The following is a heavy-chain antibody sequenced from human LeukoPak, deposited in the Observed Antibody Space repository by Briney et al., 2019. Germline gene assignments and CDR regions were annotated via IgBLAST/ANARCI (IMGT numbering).Heavy chain of an antibody. Sequence: GGSLRLSCAASGFTFSDNYMSWIRQAPGKGLEWVSYISSSGSIYYADSVKGRFTISRDNAKNSLYLQMNSLKTEDTAVYYCTRTSDILTGYTPREAYYYYYHMDVWGKGTTVTISS. J-gene: IGHJ6*03. CDR1: GFTFSDNY. D-gene: IGHD3-9*01. CDR2: ISSSGSI. V-gene: IGHV3-11*01. CDR3: TRTSDILTGYTPREAYYYYYHMDV.